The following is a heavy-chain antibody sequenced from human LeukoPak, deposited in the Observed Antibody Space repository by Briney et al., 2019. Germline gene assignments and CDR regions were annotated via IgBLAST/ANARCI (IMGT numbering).Heavy chain of an antibody. CDR3: ARQVDTAMAFPDY. Sequence: ASVTVSCKASGYTFTSYGISWVRQAPGQGLEWMGWISAYNGNTNYAQKLQGRVTMTTDTSTTTAYMELRNLRSDDTAIYYCARQVDTAMAFPDYWGQGTLVTVSS. J-gene: IGHJ4*02. D-gene: IGHD5-18*01. CDR2: ISAYNGNT. V-gene: IGHV1-18*01. CDR1: GYTFTSYG.